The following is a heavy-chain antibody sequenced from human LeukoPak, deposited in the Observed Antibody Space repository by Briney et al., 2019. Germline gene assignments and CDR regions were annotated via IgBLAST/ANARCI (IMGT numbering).Heavy chain of an antibody. CDR1: GITNYW. CDR3: ATDLNWVAY. CDR2: INQDSSER. Sequence: PGGTLRLSCVGSGITNYWMTWVRQAPGKGLESVANINQDSSERYYRDSVKGRFTISRDNTKSSLFLQMNSLRVEDTGIYYCATDLNWVAYWGQGARVTVSS. J-gene: IGHJ4*02. V-gene: IGHV3-7*01. D-gene: IGHD3-16*01.